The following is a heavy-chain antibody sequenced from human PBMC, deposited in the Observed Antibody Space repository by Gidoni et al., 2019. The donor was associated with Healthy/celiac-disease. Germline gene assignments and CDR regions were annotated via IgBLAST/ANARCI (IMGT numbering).Heavy chain of an antibody. J-gene: IGHJ6*02. CDR3: ARAYSNYDYYYYGMDV. CDR1: AFTFSSYS. CDR2: IRRSSSYI. D-gene: IGHD4-4*01. Sequence: EVQLVESGGGLVKPGWSLRLSCAASAFTFSSYSMNWVRQAPGEGLEWVSYIRRSSSYIYYADSVKGRFTISRDNAKNSLYLQMNSLRAEDTAVYYCARAYSNYDYYYYGMDVWGQGTTVTVSS. V-gene: IGHV3-21*01.